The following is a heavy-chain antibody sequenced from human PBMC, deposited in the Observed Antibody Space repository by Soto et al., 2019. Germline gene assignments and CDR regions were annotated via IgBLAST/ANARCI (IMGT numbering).Heavy chain of an antibody. J-gene: IGHJ3*02. CDR2: ISYDGSNK. V-gene: IGHV3-30-3*01. CDR1: GFTFSSYA. CDR3: ARDPWELRAFDI. Sequence: QVQLVESGGGVVQPGRSLRLSCAASGFTFSSYAMHWVRQAPGKGLEWVAVISYDGSNKYYADSVKGRFTISRDNSKNTLYLQMNSLRAEDTAVYYGARDPWELRAFDIWGQGTMVTVSS. D-gene: IGHD1-26*01.